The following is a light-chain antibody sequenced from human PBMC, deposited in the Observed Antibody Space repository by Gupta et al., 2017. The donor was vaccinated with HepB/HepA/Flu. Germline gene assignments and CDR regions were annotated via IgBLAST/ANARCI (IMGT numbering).Light chain of an antibody. CDR1: QSLLLSSNNKNH. V-gene: IGKV4-1*01. Sequence: DIVMTQSQDSLAVSLGERATINCKSSQSLLLSSNNKNHLAWYQQKPGQPPKLLIYWASTREFGVPDRFSGSGSGTDFTLTISSLQAEDVAVYYCQQYYSSPCSFGQGTKVDIK. J-gene: IGKJ2*04. CDR2: WAS. CDR3: QQYYSSPCS.